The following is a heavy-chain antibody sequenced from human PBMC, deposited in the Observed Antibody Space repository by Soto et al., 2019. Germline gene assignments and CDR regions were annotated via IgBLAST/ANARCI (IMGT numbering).Heavy chain of an antibody. Sequence: SETLSLTCDVSGASLDSTNYYWIWIRQPPGKGLEWIGYIYYGGITYYNPSLKSRLTMSRDTSKNQFSLRLTSVTAGDTAVYYCARGSSSSTGNWFDPWGQGTLVTVSS. D-gene: IGHD6-6*01. V-gene: IGHV4-30-4*02. CDR2: IYYGGIT. CDR1: GASLDSTNYY. J-gene: IGHJ5*02. CDR3: ARGSSSSTGNWFDP.